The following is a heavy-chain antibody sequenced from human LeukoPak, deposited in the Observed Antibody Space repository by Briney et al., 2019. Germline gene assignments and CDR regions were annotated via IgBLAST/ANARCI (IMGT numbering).Heavy chain of an antibody. D-gene: IGHD5-12*01. CDR2: INHSGST. CDR1: GGSFSGYY. J-gene: IGHJ5*02. V-gene: IGHV4-34*01. Sequence: SETLSLTCAVYGGSFSGYYWSWIRQPPGKGLEWIGEINHSGSTNYNPSLKSRVTISVDTSKNQFSLKLSSVTAADTAVYYCASRREWLRPWYNWFDPWGQGTLVTVSS. CDR3: ASRREWLRPWYNWFDP.